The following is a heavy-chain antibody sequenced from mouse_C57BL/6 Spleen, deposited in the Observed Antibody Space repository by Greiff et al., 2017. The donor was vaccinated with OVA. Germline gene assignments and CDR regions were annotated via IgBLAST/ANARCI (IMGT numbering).Heavy chain of an antibody. V-gene: IGHV3-6*01. Sequence: ESGPGLVKPSQSLSLTCSVTGYSITSGYYWNWIRQFPGNKLEWMGYISYDGSNNYNPSLKNRISITRDTSKNQFFLKLNSVTTEDTATYYCAVYGSSYWYFDVWGTGTTVTVSS. CDR2: ISYDGSN. CDR3: AVYGSSYWYFDV. D-gene: IGHD1-1*01. J-gene: IGHJ1*03. CDR1: GYSITSGYY.